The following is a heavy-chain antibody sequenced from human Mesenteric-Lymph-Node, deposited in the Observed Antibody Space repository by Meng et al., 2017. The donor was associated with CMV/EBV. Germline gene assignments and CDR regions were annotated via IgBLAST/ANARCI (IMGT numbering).Heavy chain of an antibody. CDR3: AVNYHSAY. CDR2: MNPISGNT. V-gene: IGHV1-8*01. J-gene: IGHJ4*02. CDR1: GYNFNNYD. D-gene: IGHD1-7*01. Sequence: SVKVSCEASGYNFNNYDINWVRQAVGQGFEWMGWMNPISGNTGYAQKFQGRVTMTRSTSTATAYMELSSLRLEDTAVYYCAVNYHSAYWGQGTLVTVSS.